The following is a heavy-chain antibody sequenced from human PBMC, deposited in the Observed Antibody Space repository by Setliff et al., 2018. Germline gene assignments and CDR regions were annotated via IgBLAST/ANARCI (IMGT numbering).Heavy chain of an antibody. D-gene: IGHD1-1*01. CDR1: GASFNTYY. V-gene: IGHV4-34*01. CDR3: RQAVVGRDVFDV. Sequence: SETLSLTCSVYGASFNTYYWSWIRQPPRKGLEWIGEVNRYGSGDYNPSLESRVTISVDTSKKEFSLTLTSVTAADTALYYCRQAVVGRDVFDVWGQGTMVTVSS. CDR2: VNRYGSG. J-gene: IGHJ3*01.